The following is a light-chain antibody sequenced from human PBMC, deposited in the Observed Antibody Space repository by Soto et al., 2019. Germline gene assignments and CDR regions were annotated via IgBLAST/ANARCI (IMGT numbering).Light chain of an antibody. J-gene: IGKJ4*01. V-gene: IGKV3-20*01. CDR2: GAS. CDR1: QNVDSNY. CDR3: QQYGSSPPLT. Sequence: ENVLTQSPGTLYLSPGERATLSCRASQNVDSNYLAWYQQKPGQAPRIIIFGASGRATGIPDRFSGSGSGTDFTLTISRLEPEDFAVYYCQQYGSSPPLTFGGGTKVDIK.